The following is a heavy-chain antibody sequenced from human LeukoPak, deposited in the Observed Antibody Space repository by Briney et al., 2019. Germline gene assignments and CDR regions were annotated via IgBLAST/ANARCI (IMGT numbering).Heavy chain of an antibody. CDR3: ARGDSEWLDY. D-gene: IGHD5-12*01. CDR1: GFTFSSYS. J-gene: IGHJ4*02. Sequence: GGSLRLSCAASGFTFSSYSMTWVRQAPGKGLEWVSSISSSSSYIYYADSVKGRFTISRDNAKNSLYLQMNSLRAEDTAVYYCARGDSEWLDYWGQGTLVTVSS. V-gene: IGHV3-21*01. CDR2: ISSSSSYI.